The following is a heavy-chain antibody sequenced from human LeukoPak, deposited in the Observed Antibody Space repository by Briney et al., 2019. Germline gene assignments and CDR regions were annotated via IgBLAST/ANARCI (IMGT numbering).Heavy chain of an antibody. CDR2: ISGSGGST. D-gene: IGHD6-19*01. Sequence: TGGSLRLSCAASGFTFSSYAMSWVRQAPGKGLEWVSAISGSGGSTYYADSVKGRFTISRDNSKNTLYLQMNSLRAEDTAVYYCAKYGIGVVAGFDYWGQGTLVTVSS. V-gene: IGHV3-23*01. CDR1: GFTFSSYA. CDR3: AKYGIGVVAGFDY. J-gene: IGHJ4*02.